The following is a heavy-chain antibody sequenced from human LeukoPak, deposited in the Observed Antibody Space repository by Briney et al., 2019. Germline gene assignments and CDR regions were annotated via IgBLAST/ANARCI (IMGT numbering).Heavy chain of an antibody. Sequence: ASVKVSCKASGYTFTSCDIHWVRQATRQGGEWMGWMNPNRGNTGYGQSFQGRITITRDISIGTAYMELSSRTSEDTAIYYCTRGSSGRRDNWGQGTLVTVSA. J-gene: IGHJ4*02. V-gene: IGHV1-8*01. D-gene: IGHD6-19*01. CDR3: TRGSSGRRDN. CDR1: GYTFTSCD. CDR2: MNPNRGNT.